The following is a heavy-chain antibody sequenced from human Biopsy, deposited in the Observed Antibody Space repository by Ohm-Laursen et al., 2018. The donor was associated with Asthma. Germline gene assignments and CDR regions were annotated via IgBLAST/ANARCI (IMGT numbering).Heavy chain of an antibody. J-gene: IGHJ4*02. CDR3: ARVRFCSSTNCFNYFDS. Sequence: SLRLSCTASGFTFSSYGMHRVRQAPGKGLEWVALIWYDGNQKVYADSVKGRFTISRDNSKNTVYLQMNSLSAEDTAVYFCARVRFCSSTNCFNYFDSWGQGTLVTVSS. CDR2: IWYDGNQK. D-gene: IGHD2-2*01. CDR1: GFTFSSYG. V-gene: IGHV3-33*01.